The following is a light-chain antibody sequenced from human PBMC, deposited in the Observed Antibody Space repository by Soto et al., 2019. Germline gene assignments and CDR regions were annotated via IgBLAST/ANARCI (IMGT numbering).Light chain of an antibody. CDR1: QSVSNNY. CDR2: GAS. J-gene: IGKJ1*01. V-gene: IGKV3-20*01. Sequence: EVVLTQSPGTLSLSPRERATLSCRASQSVSNNYLAWYQHKPGQAPRLLIYGASNMAPGIPYRFSGSGSGPDFTLTISRLEPEDFAVYYCQQYAASPQTFGQGTLVEVK. CDR3: QQYAASPQT.